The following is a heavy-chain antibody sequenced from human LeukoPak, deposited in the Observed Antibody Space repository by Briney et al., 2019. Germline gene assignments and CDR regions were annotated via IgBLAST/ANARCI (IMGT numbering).Heavy chain of an antibody. V-gene: IGHV3-30*04. J-gene: IGHJ4*02. CDR2: ISYDGSNN. CDR3: ARVVGGWSHLDY. CDR1: GFTFSSYA. D-gene: IGHD6-19*01. Sequence: GGSLRLSCAASGFTFSSYAMHWVRQAPGRGLEWAAVISYDGSNNYYADSVKGRFTISRDNSKNTLYLQMNSLRAEDTAVYYCARVVGGWSHLDYWGQGTLVTVSS.